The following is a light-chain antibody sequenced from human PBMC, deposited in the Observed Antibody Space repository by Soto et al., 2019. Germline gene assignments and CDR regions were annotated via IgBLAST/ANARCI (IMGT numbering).Light chain of an antibody. CDR3: QSFDSSLNISI. J-gene: IGLJ2*01. CDR2: DNT. Sequence: QSVLTQPPSVSGAPGQRVTISCTGRRANIGASFDVHWYRHLPGTAPKLLIYDNTNRPSGVPDRFSGSKSGTSASLAITGLQADDEADYYCQSFDSSLNISIFGGGTKLTVL. CDR1: RANIGASFD. V-gene: IGLV1-40*01.